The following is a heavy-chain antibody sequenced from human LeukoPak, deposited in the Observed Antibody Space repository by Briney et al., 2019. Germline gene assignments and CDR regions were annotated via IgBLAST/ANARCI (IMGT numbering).Heavy chain of an antibody. CDR1: GFTFSTYS. CDR2: TGSSSTSF. V-gene: IGHV3-21*01. D-gene: IGHD3-3*01. J-gene: IGHJ4*02. CDR3: ATYAAPYDFWSGFYPDY. Sequence: GGSLRLSCAASGFTFSTYSMNWVRQAPGKGLEWVSSTGSSSTSFPYADSVKGRFTISRDNAKNSLYLQMNSLRAEDTAVYYCATYAAPYDFWSGFYPDYWGQGILVTVSS.